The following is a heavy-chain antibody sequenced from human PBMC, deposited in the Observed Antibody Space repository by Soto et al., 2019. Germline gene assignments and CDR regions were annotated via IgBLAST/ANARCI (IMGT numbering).Heavy chain of an antibody. J-gene: IGHJ6*02. V-gene: IGHV4-39*01. CDR2: IYYSGST. CDR1: GGSISSSSYY. CDR3: ARHDGWGHSSYYGMDV. D-gene: IGHD2-21*02. Sequence: PSETLSLTCTVSGGSISSSSYYWGWIRQPPGKGLEWIGSIYYSGSTYYNPSLKSRVTISVDTSKNQFSLKLSSVTAADTAVYYCARHDGWGHSSYYGMDVWGQGTTVTVSS.